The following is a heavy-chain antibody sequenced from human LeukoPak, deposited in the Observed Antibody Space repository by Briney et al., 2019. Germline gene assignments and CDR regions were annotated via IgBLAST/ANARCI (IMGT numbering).Heavy chain of an antibody. J-gene: IGHJ4*02. CDR1: GFTFDDYA. CDR3: AKSSSPPIWSGYYGDFGY. CDR2: ISWNSGSI. V-gene: IGHV3-9*01. Sequence: GGSLRLSCAASGFTFDDYAMHWVRQAPGKGLEWVSGISWNSGSIGYADPVKGRFTISRDNAKNSLYLQMNSLRAEDTALYYCAKSSSPPIWSGYYGDFGYWGQGTLVTVSS. D-gene: IGHD3-3*01.